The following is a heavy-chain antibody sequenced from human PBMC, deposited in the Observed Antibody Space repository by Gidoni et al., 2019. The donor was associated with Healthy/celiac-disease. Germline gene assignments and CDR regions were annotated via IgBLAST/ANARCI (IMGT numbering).Heavy chain of an antibody. J-gene: IGHJ4*02. CDR3: ALGYSYGYFDY. V-gene: IGHV4-34*01. D-gene: IGHD5-18*01. Sequence: QVQRQQWGAGLLKPSATLSITCAVSGRSFSGYDWSWSRQPPGKGLEWIGEINHSGSTNYNPSLKSRVTISVDTSKNQFSLKLSSVTAADTAVYFCALGYSYGYFDYWGQGTLVTVSS. CDR1: GRSFSGYD. CDR2: INHSGST.